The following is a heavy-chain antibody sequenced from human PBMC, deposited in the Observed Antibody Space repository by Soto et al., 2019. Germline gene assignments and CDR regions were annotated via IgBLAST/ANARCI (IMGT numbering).Heavy chain of an antibody. D-gene: IGHD1-26*01. J-gene: IGHJ4*02. Sequence: GGTLRLSCAASGFTFSIYWMRWVRQAPGKGLEWLATIKWDASEKKYVDSVKGRFTMSRDNAKNSLYLQMDSLRAEDTAVYYCAKPRIVGATSDFDYWGQGTLVTVSS. CDR2: IKWDASEK. CDR3: AKPRIVGATSDFDY. V-gene: IGHV3-7*03. CDR1: GFTFSIYW.